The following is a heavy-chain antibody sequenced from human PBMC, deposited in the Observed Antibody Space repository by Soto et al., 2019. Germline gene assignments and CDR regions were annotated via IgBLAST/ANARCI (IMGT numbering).Heavy chain of an antibody. D-gene: IGHD6-13*01. Sequence: KGLEWVSAIWGGGGRTYYADSVKGRFTISRDNSKNTLYLQMNSLRAEDTAVYYCVRLTAAHDHYYYPGMDF. J-gene: IGHJ6*03. CDR3: VRLTAAHDHYYYPGMDF. V-gene: IGHV3-33*01. CDR2: IWGGGGRT.